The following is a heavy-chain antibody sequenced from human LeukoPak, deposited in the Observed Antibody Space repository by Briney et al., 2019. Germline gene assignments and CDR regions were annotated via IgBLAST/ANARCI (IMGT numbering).Heavy chain of an antibody. CDR3: ALGGTAVVQNAFDY. V-gene: IGHV1-69*04. CDR2: IIPILGIA. CDR1: GGTFSSYA. J-gene: IGHJ4*02. Sequence: ASVKVSCEASGGTFSSYAISWVRQAPGQGLEWMGRIIPILGIANYAQKFQGRVTITADKSTSTAYMELSSLRSEDTAVYYCALGGTAVVQNAFDYWGQGTLVTVSS. D-gene: IGHD5-18*01.